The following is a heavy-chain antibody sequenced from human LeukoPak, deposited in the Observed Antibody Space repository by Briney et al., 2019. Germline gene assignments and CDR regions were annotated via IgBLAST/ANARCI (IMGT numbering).Heavy chain of an antibody. CDR3: ARLPLGAAAGLEN. V-gene: IGHV4-39*01. CDR1: GGSISSSSYY. J-gene: IGHJ4*02. CDR2: IYYSGST. D-gene: IGHD6-13*01. Sequence: SETLSLTCTVSGGSISSSSYYWGWIRQPPGRGLEWIGSIYYSGSTYYNPSLKSRVTISVDTSKNQFSLKLSSVTAADTAVYYCARLPLGAAAGLENRGQGTLVTVSS.